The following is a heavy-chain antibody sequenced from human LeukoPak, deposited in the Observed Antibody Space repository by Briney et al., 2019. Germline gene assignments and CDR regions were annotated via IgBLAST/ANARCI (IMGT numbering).Heavy chain of an antibody. J-gene: IGHJ4*02. V-gene: IGHV3-21*01. D-gene: IGHD2-2*01. Sequence: SGGSLRLSCAASGFTFSSYSMNWVRQAPGKGLEWVSSISSSSSYIYYADSVKGRFTISRDNAKNSLYLQMNSLRAEDTAVYYCASGGSYCSSTSCYAEYYFDYWGQGTLVTVSS. CDR2: ISSSSSYI. CDR1: GFTFSSYS. CDR3: ASGGSYCSSTSCYAEYYFDY.